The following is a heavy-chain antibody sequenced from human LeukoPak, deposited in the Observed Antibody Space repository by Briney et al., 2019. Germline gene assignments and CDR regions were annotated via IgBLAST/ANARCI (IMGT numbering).Heavy chain of an antibody. D-gene: IGHD3-3*01. V-gene: IGHV4-34*01. CDR2: INLSGST. CDR1: GGSFSGSY. CDR3: AGFSISLFGLVTAHFAS. Sequence: SETLSLTCGVSGGSFSGSYWGWIRQPPGKGLEWIGEINLSGSTNYNSSLTSRVTISLDTSKNQFSLNLRSVTTADTAAYYCAGFSISLFGLVTAHFASWGKGTLFAVS. J-gene: IGHJ4*02.